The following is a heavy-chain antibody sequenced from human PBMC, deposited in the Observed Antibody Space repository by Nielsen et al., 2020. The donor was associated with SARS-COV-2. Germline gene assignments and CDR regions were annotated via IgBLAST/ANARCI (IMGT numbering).Heavy chain of an antibody. CDR2: ISYDGSNK. V-gene: IGHV3-30*04. J-gene: IGHJ5*02. Sequence: GESLKISCAASGFTFNNYPMHWVRQAPGKGLEWVAVISYDGSNKYYADSVKGRFTISRDNSKNTLYLQMNSLRAEDTAVYYCAREGYYDSSFDPWGQGTLVTVSS. CDR1: GFTFNNYP. CDR3: AREGYYDSSFDP. D-gene: IGHD3-22*01.